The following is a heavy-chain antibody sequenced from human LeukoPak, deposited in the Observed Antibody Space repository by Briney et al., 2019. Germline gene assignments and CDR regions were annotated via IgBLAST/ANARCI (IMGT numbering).Heavy chain of an antibody. Sequence: GASVKVSCKASGYTFTGDYLHWVRQAPGQGLEWMGWINPNSGGTNYAQKFQGRVTMTRDTSISTAYMELSRLRSDDTAVYYCARGYCSGGSCYRYNWFDPWGQGTLVTVSS. CDR1: GYTFTGDY. J-gene: IGHJ5*02. CDR3: ARGYCSGGSCYRYNWFDP. D-gene: IGHD2-15*01. CDR2: INPNSGGT. V-gene: IGHV1-2*02.